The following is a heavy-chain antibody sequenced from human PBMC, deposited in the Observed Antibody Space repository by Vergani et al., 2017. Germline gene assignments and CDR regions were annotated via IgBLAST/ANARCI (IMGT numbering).Heavy chain of an antibody. CDR3: ARGGGSSSDYYYYMDV. D-gene: IGHD6-6*01. J-gene: IGHJ6*03. Sequence: QVQLQQWGAGLLKPSETLSLTCAVYCGSFSGYYWSWILQPPGKGLEWIGEINHSGSTNYNPSLKSRVTISVDTSKNQFSLKLSSVTAAETAVYYCARGGGSSSDYYYYMDVGGKGTTVTVSS. V-gene: IGHV4-34*01. CDR2: INHSGST. CDR1: CGSFSGYY.